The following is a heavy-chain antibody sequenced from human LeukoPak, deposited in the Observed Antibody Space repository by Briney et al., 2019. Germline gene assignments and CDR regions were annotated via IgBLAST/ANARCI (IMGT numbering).Heavy chain of an antibody. V-gene: IGHV4-61*02. CDR1: GGSISSGSYY. J-gene: IGHJ4*02. Sequence: PSQTLSLTCTVSGGSISSGSYYWSWIRQPAGKGLEWIGRIYTSGSTNYNPSLKSRVTISVDTSKNQFSLKLSSVTAADTAVYYCAREGLGELGGWGQGTLVTVSS. D-gene: IGHD3-10*01. CDR3: AREGLGELGG. CDR2: IYTSGST.